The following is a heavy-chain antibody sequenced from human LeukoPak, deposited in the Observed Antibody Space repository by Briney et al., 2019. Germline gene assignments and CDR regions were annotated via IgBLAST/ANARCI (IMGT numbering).Heavy chain of an antibody. CDR2: ISSEGSSI. Sequence: GGSLRLSCAASGFTFSSYWMHWVRQAPGKGLVWVSRISSEGSSISYADSVKGRFTISRDNSKDTLYLQMNSLRAEDTAVYSCARVGATRAEYFHYWGQGTLVTVSS. CDR1: GFTFSSYW. J-gene: IGHJ1*01. D-gene: IGHD1-26*01. CDR3: ARVGATRAEYFHY. V-gene: IGHV3-74*01.